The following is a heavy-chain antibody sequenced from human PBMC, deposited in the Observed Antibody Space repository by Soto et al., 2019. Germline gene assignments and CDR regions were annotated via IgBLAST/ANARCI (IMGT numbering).Heavy chain of an antibody. Sequence: GPLRLSCNASGLSFSSYAMIWFRQAPGGVLGWVSFVGGGGGTTFSADSVKGRFTISRDNSKNTVYLQMSSLRPEDKAIYSSTKSHGPVGTVTRYTVPHSSFCFDLLGQGTQVAVSS. CDR3: TKSHGPVGTVTRYTVPHSSFCFDL. CDR2: VGGGGGTT. V-gene: IGHV3-23*01. D-gene: IGHD1-26*01. CDR1: GLSFSSYA. J-gene: IGHJ4*02.